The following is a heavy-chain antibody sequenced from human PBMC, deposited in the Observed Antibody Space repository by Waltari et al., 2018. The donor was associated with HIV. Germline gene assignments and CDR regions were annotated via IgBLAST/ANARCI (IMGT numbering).Heavy chain of an antibody. Sequence: QVQLRESGPGLVKPSETLSLTCTVSGGSISSYYWNWIRQPAGKGLEWIGRIYASGSTNYNPSLKNRVTMSVDTSKNQFSLRVSSVTAADTAVYYCARSPKMTTLIARSDYGLDVWGQGTTVTVSS. CDR3: ARSPKMTTLIARSDYGLDV. CDR2: IYASGST. CDR1: GGSISSYY. J-gene: IGHJ6*02. V-gene: IGHV4-4*07. D-gene: IGHD4-4*01.